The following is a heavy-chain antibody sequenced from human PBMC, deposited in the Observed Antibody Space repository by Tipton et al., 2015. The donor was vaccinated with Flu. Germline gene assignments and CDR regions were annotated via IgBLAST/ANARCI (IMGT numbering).Heavy chain of an antibody. CDR2: IYSDGRT. CDR1: GFSVSNNY. CDR3: ATALVAAVSYGLDV. V-gene: IGHV3-53*01. D-gene: IGHD5-12*01. Sequence: SLRLSCAASGFSVSNNYMSWARQAPGKGLEWVSVIYSDGRTRYADSVKGRFTISRDNSKDTVFLQMSSLGAEDTAVYYCATALVAAVSYGLDVWGQGTAVTVSS. J-gene: IGHJ6*02.